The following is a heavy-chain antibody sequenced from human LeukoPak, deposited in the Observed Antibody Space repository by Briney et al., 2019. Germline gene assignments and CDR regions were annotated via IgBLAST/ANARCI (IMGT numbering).Heavy chain of an antibody. CDR2: IYYSGST. CDR3: ARGSIVVVTALDY. D-gene: IGHD2-21*02. CDR1: GGSISSSSYY. V-gene: IGHV4-39*07. Sequence: SETLSLTCTVSGGSISSSSYYWGWIRQPPGKGLEWIGSIYYSGSTYYNPSLKSRVTISVDTSKNQFSLKLSSVTAADTAVYYCARGSIVVVTALDYWGRGTLVTVSS. J-gene: IGHJ4*02.